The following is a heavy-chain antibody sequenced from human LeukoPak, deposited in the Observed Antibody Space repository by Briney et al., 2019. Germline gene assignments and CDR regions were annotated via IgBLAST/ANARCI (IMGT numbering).Heavy chain of an antibody. Sequence: SSETLSLTCTVSGGSVSSSSYYWGWIRQPPGKGLERIGSIYYSGSTYYNPSFKSRFTISADTSKNQFSLKLSSVTAADTSVYYCAGFSGSYLSGAFDIWGQGTMVTVSS. J-gene: IGHJ3*02. V-gene: IGHV4-39*01. CDR2: IYYSGST. CDR3: AGFSGSYLSGAFDI. D-gene: IGHD1-26*01. CDR1: GGSVSSSSYY.